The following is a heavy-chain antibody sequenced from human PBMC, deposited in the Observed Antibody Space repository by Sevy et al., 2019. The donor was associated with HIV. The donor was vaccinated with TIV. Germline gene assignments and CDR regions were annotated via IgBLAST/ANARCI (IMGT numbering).Heavy chain of an antibody. D-gene: IGHD4-17*01. CDR1: GFTFSSYA. Sequence: QLGGSLRLSCAASGFTFSSYAMHWVRQAPGKGLEWVAVISYDGSNKYYADSVKGRFTISRDNSKNTLYLQMNSLRAEDTAVYYCARDLGSNDYGDYEDYWGQGTLVTVSS. V-gene: IGHV3-30-3*01. J-gene: IGHJ4*02. CDR3: ARDLGSNDYGDYEDY. CDR2: ISYDGSNK.